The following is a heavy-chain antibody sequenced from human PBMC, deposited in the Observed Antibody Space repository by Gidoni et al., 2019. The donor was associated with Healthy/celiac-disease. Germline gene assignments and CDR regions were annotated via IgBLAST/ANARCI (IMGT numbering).Heavy chain of an antibody. CDR3: ASQYYDSSGYPIYGFDY. V-gene: IGHV3-48*04. J-gene: IGHJ4*02. Sequence: VQLVESGGGLVQPGGSLRLSCAASGFTFSSYRMNWVRQAPGKGLEWVSYISSSSSTIYYADSVKGRFTISRDNAKNSLYLQMNSLRAEDTAVYYCASQYYDSSGYPIYGFDYWGQGTLVTVSS. D-gene: IGHD3-22*01. CDR2: ISSSSSTI. CDR1: GFTFSSYR.